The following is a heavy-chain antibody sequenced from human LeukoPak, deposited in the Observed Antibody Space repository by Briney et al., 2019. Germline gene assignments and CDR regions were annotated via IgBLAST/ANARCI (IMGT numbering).Heavy chain of an antibody. V-gene: IGHV3-74*01. J-gene: IGHJ3*02. CDR1: GFTFSSYW. CDR2: INSDGSST. Sequence: GGSLRLSCAASGFTFSSYWMHWVRQAPGKGLVWVSRINSDGSSTSYADSVKGRFTISRDNAKNTLYLQMNSPRAEDTAVYYCARHSETEDAFDIWGQGTMVTVSS. D-gene: IGHD1-1*01. CDR3: ARHSETEDAFDI.